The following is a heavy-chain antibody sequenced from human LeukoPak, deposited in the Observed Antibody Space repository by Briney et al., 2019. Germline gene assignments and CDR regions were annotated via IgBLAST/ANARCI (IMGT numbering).Heavy chain of an antibody. CDR1: GGSISSSNYY. CDR3: ARRARGTYLYYFDY. J-gene: IGHJ4*02. D-gene: IGHD1-26*01. Sequence: SETLSLTCTVSGGSISSSNYYWGWIRQPPGKGLEWIGSIYYSGNTYYNPSLKSRVTISVDTSKNQFSLRLSSVTAADTAVCYCARRARGTYLYYFDYWGQGTLVSVSS. CDR2: IYYSGNT. V-gene: IGHV4-39*01.